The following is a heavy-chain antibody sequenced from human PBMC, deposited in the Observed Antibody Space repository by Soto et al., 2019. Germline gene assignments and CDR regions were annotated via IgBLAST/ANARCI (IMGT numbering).Heavy chain of an antibody. CDR3: AKGARVFIWSGSIY. D-gene: IGHD3-3*01. J-gene: IGHJ4*02. V-gene: IGHV3-23*01. CDR2: ISGSGDST. Sequence: PGGSLRLSCAASGFTFSTYAMTWVRQAPGKGLEWVSAISGSGDSTYYADSVKGRFTISRDNSKNTLYLQMNSLRAEDTAVYYCAKGARVFIWSGSIYWGQGTLVTVSS. CDR1: GFTFSTYA.